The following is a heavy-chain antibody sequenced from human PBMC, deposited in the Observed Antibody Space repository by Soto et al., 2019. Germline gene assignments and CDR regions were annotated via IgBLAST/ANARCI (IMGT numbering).Heavy chain of an antibody. CDR1: GGSISSYY. D-gene: IGHD6-6*01. CDR2: IYTSGST. V-gene: IGHV4-4*07. Sequence: PSETLSLTCTVSGGSISSYYWSWIRQPAGKGLEWIGRIYTSGSTNYNPSLKSRVTMSVDTSKNQFSLKLSSVTAADTAVYYCARDRRSGPYSSSPDCFDPWGQGTLVTVSS. J-gene: IGHJ5*02. CDR3: ARDRRSGPYSSSPDCFDP.